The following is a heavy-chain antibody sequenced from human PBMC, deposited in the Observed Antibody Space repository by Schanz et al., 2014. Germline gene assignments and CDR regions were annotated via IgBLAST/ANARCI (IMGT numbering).Heavy chain of an antibody. J-gene: IGHJ4*02. CDR2: ISDSGTYT. D-gene: IGHD2-8*02. CDR1: GFVFGDYY. V-gene: IGHV3-11*05. Sequence: VQLVESGGGLIQPGGSLRLSCAASGFVFGDYYMTWIRQAPGKGLEWLSYISDSGTYTNYADSVKGRFTMSRDNAKNSVFLQMNSLRAEDTAVYYCAKSLESCPGGRCSRGYFDYWGQGTLVTVSS. CDR3: AKSLESCPGGRCSRGYFDY.